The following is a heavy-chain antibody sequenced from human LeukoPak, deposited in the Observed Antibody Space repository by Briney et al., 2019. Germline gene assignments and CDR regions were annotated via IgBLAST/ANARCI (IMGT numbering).Heavy chain of an antibody. CDR1: GYTFTSYG. D-gene: IGHD3-10*01. V-gene: IGHV1-2*02. CDR3: ARYHRDGSVPFDY. Sequence: GASVKVSCKASGYTFTSYGISWVRQAPGQGLEWMGWINPDSGGTDYAQKFQGRVTMTRDTSISTAYMELSSLTSDGAAVYYCARYHRDGSVPFDYWGQGTLVTVSS. J-gene: IGHJ4*02. CDR2: INPDSGGT.